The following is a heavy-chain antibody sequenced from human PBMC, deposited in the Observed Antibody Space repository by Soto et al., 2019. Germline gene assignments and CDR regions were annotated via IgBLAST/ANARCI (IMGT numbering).Heavy chain of an antibody. CDR1: GGTFSSYA. CDR3: ARAVFSSQLGPYFDY. V-gene: IGHV1-69*01. CDR2: IIPIFGTA. J-gene: IGHJ4*02. Sequence: QVQLVQSGSEVKKPGSSVKVSCKASGGTFSSYAISWVRPAPGQGLEWMGGIIPIFGTAHYAQKFQGRVMITAVESTSRAYMELSSLRSEDTAVYSCARAVFSSQLGPYFDYWGQGTLVPVS. D-gene: IGHD6-6*01.